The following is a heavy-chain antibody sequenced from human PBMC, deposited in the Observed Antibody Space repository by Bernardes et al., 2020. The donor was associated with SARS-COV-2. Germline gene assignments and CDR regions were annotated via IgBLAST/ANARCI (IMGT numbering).Heavy chain of an antibody. Sequence: GGSLRLSCSASGFTFSSHAMQWVRQAPGKGPEYVSGISSDGAHTYYVDSVKGRFTISRDNAKNTLFLQMSSLRAEDTAVYYCARDVAGREDFWGQGTLVTVSS. J-gene: IGHJ4*02. D-gene: IGHD1-26*01. V-gene: IGHV3-64*04. CDR1: GFTFSSHA. CDR3: ARDVAGREDF. CDR2: ISSDGAHT.